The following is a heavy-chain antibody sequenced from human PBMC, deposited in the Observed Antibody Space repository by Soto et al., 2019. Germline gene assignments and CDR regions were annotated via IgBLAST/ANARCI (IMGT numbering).Heavy chain of an antibody. V-gene: IGHV1-2*04. CDR1: GYTFTGYY. CDR3: ARDFWSGYPLSNWFDP. J-gene: IGHJ5*02. D-gene: IGHD3-3*01. Sequence: ASVKVSCKASGYTFTGYYMHWVRQAPGQGLEWMGWINPNSGGTNYAQKFQGWVTMTRDTSISTAYMELSRLRSDDTAVYYCARDFWSGYPLSNWFDPWGQGTLVTVSS. CDR2: INPNSGGT.